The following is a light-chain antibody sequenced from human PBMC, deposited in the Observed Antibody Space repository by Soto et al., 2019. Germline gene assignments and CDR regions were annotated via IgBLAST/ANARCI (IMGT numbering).Light chain of an antibody. V-gene: IGKV3-20*01. CDR2: GAS. CDR1: QSVSSSY. Sequence: EIVLTQSPGTLSLSPGERATLSCRASQSVSSSYLAWYQHKPGQAPRLLIYGASIRATCIPDRFSGSGSGTDFTLTISRLEPEDFAGYYCQQYGSSPRSWTFGHGT. J-gene: IGKJ1*01. CDR3: QQYGSSPRSWT.